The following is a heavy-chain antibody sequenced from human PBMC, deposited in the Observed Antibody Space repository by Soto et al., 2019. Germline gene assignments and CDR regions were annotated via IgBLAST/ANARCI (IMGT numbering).Heavy chain of an antibody. D-gene: IGHD2-21*01. V-gene: IGHV4-59*01. CDR3: ARFRRVVRSNWFDP. CDR2: IYYSGST. J-gene: IGHJ5*02. CDR1: GGSISSYY. Sequence: PSETLSLTCTVSGGSISSYYWSWIRQPPGKGLEWIGYIYYSGSTNYNPSLKSRVTISVDTSKNQFSLKLSSVTAADTAVYYCARFRRVVRSNWFDPWGQGTLVTVSS.